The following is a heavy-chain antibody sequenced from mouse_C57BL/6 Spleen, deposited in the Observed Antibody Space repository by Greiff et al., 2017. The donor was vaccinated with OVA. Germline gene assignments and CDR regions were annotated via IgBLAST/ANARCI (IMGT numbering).Heavy chain of an antibody. J-gene: IGHJ2*01. CDR2: IDPETGGT. Sequence: QVQLKESGAELVRPGASVTLSCKASGYTFTDYEMHWVKQTPVHGLEWIGAIDPETGGTAYNQKFKGKAILTADKSSSTAYMELRSLTSEDSAVYYCTNHYGSSYYFDYWGQGTTLTVSS. V-gene: IGHV1-15*01. CDR1: GYTFTDYE. CDR3: TNHYGSSYYFDY. D-gene: IGHD1-1*01.